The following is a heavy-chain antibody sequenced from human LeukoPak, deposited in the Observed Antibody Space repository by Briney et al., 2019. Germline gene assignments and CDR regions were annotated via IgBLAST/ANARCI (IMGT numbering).Heavy chain of an antibody. CDR2: IYYSGAT. Sequence: SETLSLTCTVSVVSIGSHYWSWVRQSLGRGLEWIGYIYYSGATNYNPSLKSRVIISLDTSKNQFSLKMNSLTAADTAVYYCARERSEVSVFGVPQYYFDSWGQGTLVTVSS. CDR3: ARERSEVSVFGVPQYYFDS. V-gene: IGHV4-59*11. J-gene: IGHJ4*02. D-gene: IGHD3-3*01. CDR1: VVSIGSHY.